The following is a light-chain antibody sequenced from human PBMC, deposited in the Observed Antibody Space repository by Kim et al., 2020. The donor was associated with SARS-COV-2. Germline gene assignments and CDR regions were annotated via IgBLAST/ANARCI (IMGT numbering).Light chain of an antibody. CDR2: GKN. CDR1: SLRNYY. V-gene: IGLV3-19*01. J-gene: IGLJ2*01. CDR3: NSRDSSGNHLVV. Sequence: LGQTVRITCQGDSLRNYYANWDQQNPGQAPVLVIYGKNNRPSGIPDRFAGSSSGNTASLTITGAQAEDEADYYCNSRDSSGNHLVVFGGGTRLTVL.